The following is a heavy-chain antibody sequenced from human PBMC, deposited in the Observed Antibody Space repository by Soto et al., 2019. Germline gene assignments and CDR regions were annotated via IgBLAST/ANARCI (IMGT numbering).Heavy chain of an antibody. V-gene: IGHV4-59*08. Sequence: SETLSLTCTVSGSSISSYYWSWIRQPPGKGLEWIGYIYYSGRTNYNPSLKSRVTISVDTSKNQFSLKLSSVTAADTSVYYCARLNVAQKYSGSYYFDYWGQGTLVTVSS. J-gene: IGHJ4*02. D-gene: IGHD1-26*01. CDR3: ARLNVAQKYSGSYYFDY. CDR2: IYYSGRT. CDR1: GSSISSYY.